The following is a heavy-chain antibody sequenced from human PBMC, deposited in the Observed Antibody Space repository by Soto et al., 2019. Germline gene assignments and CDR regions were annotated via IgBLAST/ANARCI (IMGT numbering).Heavy chain of an antibody. V-gene: IGHV1-18*01. Sequence: GASVKVSCKASGYTFTSYGISWVRQAPGQVLECMVWISAYNGNTNYXXKLQGRVXXTADASTSTAXMELRXLRSDDTDVYYCARDQRYGDEHIDYWRQGTLVTVSS. CDR3: ARDQRYGDEHIDY. CDR2: ISAYNGNT. J-gene: IGHJ4*02. D-gene: IGHD4-17*01. CDR1: GYTFTSYG.